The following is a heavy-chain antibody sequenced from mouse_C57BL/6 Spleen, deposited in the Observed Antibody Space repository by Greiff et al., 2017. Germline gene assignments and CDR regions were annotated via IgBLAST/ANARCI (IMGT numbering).Heavy chain of an antibody. J-gene: IGHJ4*01. Sequence: QVQLKESGAELVRPGTSVKMSCKASGYTFTNYWIGWAKQRPGHGLEWIGDIYPGGGYTNYNEKFKGKATLTADKSSSTAYMQFSSLTSEDSAIYYCARRGGSSNYAMDYWGQGTSVTVSS. CDR2: IYPGGGYT. V-gene: IGHV1-63*01. CDR3: ARRGGSSNYAMDY. D-gene: IGHD1-1*01. CDR1: GYTFTNYW.